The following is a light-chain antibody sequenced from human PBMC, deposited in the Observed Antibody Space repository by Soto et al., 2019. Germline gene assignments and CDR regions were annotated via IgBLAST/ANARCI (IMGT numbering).Light chain of an antibody. CDR3: QVWDSSNDHYV. CDR2: DDS. CDR1: NIGRKS. Sequence: SYELTQPPSVSVAPGQTARITCGGNNIGRKSVRWYQQKPGQAPVLVVYDDSDRPSGIPERFSGSNSGNTATLTISRVEAGDEADYYCQVWDSSNDHYVFGTGTKVTVL. J-gene: IGLJ1*01. V-gene: IGLV3-21*02.